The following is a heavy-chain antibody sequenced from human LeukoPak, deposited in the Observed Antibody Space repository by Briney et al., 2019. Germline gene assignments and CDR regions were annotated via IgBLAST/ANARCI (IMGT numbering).Heavy chain of an antibody. CDR2: MNPNSGNT. Sequence: ASVKVSCKASGYTFTSYDINWVRQATGQGLEWMGWMNPNSGNTGYAQKFQGRVTITRNTSISTAYMELSSLRSEDTAVYYCARGGSVVPAAIYYYYYYMDVWGKGTTVTVSS. J-gene: IGHJ6*03. D-gene: IGHD2-2*01. V-gene: IGHV1-8*03. CDR3: ARGGSVVPAAIYYYYYYMDV. CDR1: GYTFTSYD.